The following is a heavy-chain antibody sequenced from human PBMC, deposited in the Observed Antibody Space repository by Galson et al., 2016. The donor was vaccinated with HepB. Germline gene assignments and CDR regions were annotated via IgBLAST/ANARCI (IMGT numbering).Heavy chain of an antibody. CDR1: GYSFTTHW. CDR3: ARHRDESGNNFLSYFYMDV. Sequence: QSGAEVKKPGESLKISCKVSGYSFTTHWIGWVRQMPGKGLEWMGIIYPGDSETRYSPSFEGQVTISVDKSISTAYVQWSSLKASDTAVYYCARHRDESGNNFLSYFYMDVWGKGTTVNVFS. V-gene: IGHV5-51*01. CDR2: IYPGDSET. J-gene: IGHJ6*03. D-gene: IGHD3-3*01.